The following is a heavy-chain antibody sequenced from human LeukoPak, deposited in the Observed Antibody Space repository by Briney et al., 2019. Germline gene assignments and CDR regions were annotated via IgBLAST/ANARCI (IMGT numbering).Heavy chain of an antibody. CDR1: GDSVSSNSAA. CDR2: TYYRSKWYN. J-gene: IGHJ5*02. V-gene: IGHV6-1*01. D-gene: IGHD4-11*01. CDR3: ARGRGYSTDDNWFDP. Sequence: SQTLSLTCAISGDSVSSNSAAWNWIRQSPSRGLGWLGRTYYRSKWYNDYAVSVKSRITINPDTSKNQFSLKLSSVTAADTAVYYCARGRGYSTDDNWFDPWGQGTLVTVSS.